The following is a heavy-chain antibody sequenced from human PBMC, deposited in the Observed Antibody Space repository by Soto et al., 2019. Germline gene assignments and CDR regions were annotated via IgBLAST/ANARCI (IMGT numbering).Heavy chain of an antibody. V-gene: IGHV1-69*13. CDR1: GGTFSSYA. Sequence: SVKVSCKASGGTFSSYAISWVRQAPGQGLEWMGGIIPIFGTANYAQKFQGRVTITADESISTAYLQWSSLKASDTAMYYCAMLTTVTESGYYYYYYMDVWGKGTTVTVSS. CDR2: IIPIFGTA. D-gene: IGHD4-4*01. CDR3: AMLTTVTESGYYYYYYMDV. J-gene: IGHJ6*03.